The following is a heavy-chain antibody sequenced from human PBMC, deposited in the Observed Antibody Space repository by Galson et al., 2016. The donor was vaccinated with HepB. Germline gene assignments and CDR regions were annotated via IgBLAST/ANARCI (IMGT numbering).Heavy chain of an antibody. CDR2: ITRSGGDT. Sequence: SLRLSCAASGFTFNTFSMNWVRQAPGKGLEWVSSITRSGGDTYYADSVKGRFTISRDTSKNTLYLQMNRLRPEDAALYYCAKDHHDYGDSWYFDLWGRGTLVTVSS. V-gene: IGHV3-23*01. CDR1: GFTFNTFS. CDR3: AKDHHDYGDSWYFDL. D-gene: IGHD4-17*01. J-gene: IGHJ2*01.